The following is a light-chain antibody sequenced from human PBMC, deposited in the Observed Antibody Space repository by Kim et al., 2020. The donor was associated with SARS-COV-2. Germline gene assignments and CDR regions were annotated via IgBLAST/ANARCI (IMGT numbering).Light chain of an antibody. CDR2: TAS. CDR3: LQDYNYPLT. V-gene: IGKV1-6*01. CDR1: QGIRND. Sequence: ASVGDRVTITCRASQGIRNDLGWYQQKPGTAPKLLISTASSLQSGVPSRFSGSGSGTDFTLTISSLQPEDFATYYCLQDYNYPLTFGGGTKVDIK. J-gene: IGKJ4*01.